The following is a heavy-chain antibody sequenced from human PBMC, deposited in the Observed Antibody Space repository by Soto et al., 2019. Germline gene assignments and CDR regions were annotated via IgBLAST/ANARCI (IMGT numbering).Heavy chain of an antibody. V-gene: IGHV3-30-3*01. CDR3: ARDPKTSGGQHWAFNYFDS. CDR2: ISYDGTNK. J-gene: IGHJ4*02. D-gene: IGHD7-27*01. CDR1: GFSFSISP. Sequence: LRLSCAASGFSFSISPMHWVRQAPGKGPEWVALISYDGTNKFYADSVKGRFTISRDNSKSTLYLQVDSLRPEDAAVYYCARDPKTSGGQHWAFNYFDSWGQGTLVTVSS.